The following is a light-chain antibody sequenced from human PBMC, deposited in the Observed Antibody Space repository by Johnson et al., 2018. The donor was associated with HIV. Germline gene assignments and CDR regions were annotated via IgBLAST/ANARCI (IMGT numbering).Light chain of an antibody. CDR2: ENN. Sequence: QAVLTQPPSVSAAPGQKVTISCSGNTSNFDNNYVSWYLQLPETAPKLLIYENNKRPSGIPDRFSGSKSGTSATLGITGLQTGDEADYYCGTWDSSLSAGHNEVFGTGTKVTVL. V-gene: IGLV1-51*02. CDR1: TSNFDNNY. J-gene: IGLJ1*01. CDR3: GTWDSSLSAGHNEV.